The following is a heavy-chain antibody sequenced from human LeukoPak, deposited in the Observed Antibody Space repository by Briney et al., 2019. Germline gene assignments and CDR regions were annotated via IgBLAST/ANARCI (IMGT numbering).Heavy chain of an antibody. CDR3: ARGVPEHPQGY. J-gene: IGHJ4*02. Sequence: ASVKVSRKASGYTFTTYDINWVRQATGQGLEWMGWMNPNSGNTDYAQKFQGRVTMTRNTSITTAFMELNNLRSEDTAVYYCARGVPEHPQGYWGQGTLVTVSS. CDR1: GYTFTTYD. D-gene: IGHD1-14*01. CDR2: MNPNSGNT. V-gene: IGHV1-8*01.